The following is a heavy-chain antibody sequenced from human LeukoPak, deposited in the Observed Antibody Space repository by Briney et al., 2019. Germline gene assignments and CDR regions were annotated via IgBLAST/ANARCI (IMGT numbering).Heavy chain of an antibody. CDR3: SGGYMVVAPGAVTHYMDV. V-gene: IGHV3-49*04. Sequence: PGGSLRLSCSASGLTFSESTLTWVRQAPGKGLEWVASIRSKAHGETTEYAASVKGRFSISRDDSRGVGYLQMNSLKTEDTAVYYCSGGYMVVAPGAVTHYMDVWGNGTTVTVSS. J-gene: IGHJ6*03. CDR1: GLTFSEST. CDR2: IRSKAHGETT. D-gene: IGHD2-2*01.